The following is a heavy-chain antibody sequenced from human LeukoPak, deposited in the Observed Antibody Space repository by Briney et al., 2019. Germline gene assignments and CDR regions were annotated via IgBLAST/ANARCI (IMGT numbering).Heavy chain of an antibody. CDR1: GFTFSSYS. D-gene: IGHD6-25*01. V-gene: IGHV3-53*01. Sequence: GGSLRLSCAASGFTFSSYSMNWVRQAPGKGLEWVSVIYSGGSTYYADSVKGRFTISRDNSKNTLYLQMNSLRAEDTAVYYCARLLVAGLRYFDYWGQGTLVTVSS. J-gene: IGHJ4*02. CDR2: IYSGGST. CDR3: ARLLVAGLRYFDY.